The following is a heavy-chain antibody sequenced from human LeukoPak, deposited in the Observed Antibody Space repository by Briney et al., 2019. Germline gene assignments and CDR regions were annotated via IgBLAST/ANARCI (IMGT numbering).Heavy chain of an antibody. CDR1: GFTVSSNY. CDR3: ARERGYSYGIDY. Sequence: GGSLRLSCAASGFTVSSNYMSWVRQAPGKGLEWASVIYSGGSTYYADSVKGRFTISRDNSKNTLYLQMNSLRAEDTAVYYCARERGYSYGIDYWGQGTLVTVSS. D-gene: IGHD5-18*01. CDR2: IYSGGST. J-gene: IGHJ4*02. V-gene: IGHV3-53*01.